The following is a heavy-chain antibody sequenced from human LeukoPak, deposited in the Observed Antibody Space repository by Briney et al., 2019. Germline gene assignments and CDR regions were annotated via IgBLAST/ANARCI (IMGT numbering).Heavy chain of an antibody. CDR1: GFTFSSYA. J-gene: IGHJ5*02. D-gene: IGHD5-12*01. V-gene: IGHV3-48*01. CDR3: ARDAGNSGYGCDL. Sequence: GGSLRLSCAASGFTFSSYAMSWVRQAPGKGLEWVSHIRSSSETFYADSVKGRFTISRDNARNSLYLQMNNLRGEDTAIYYCARDAGNSGYGCDLWGQGTLVTVSS. CDR2: IRSSSET.